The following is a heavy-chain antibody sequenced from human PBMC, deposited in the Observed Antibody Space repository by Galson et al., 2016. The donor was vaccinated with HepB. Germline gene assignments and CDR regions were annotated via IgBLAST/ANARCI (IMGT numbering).Heavy chain of an antibody. CDR1: GFSLTTSGMC. CDR3: AREDTRTNGSMDV. Sequence: PALVKPTQTLTLTCTFSGFSLTTSGMCVNWIRQPPGKALEWLALIDREDDKYYSTSLKTRLTISKDTSKNQVVLTMTNMDAVDTATYYCAREDTRTNGSMDVWGQGTTVTVSS. J-gene: IGHJ6*02. D-gene: IGHD5-18*01. V-gene: IGHV2-70*01. CDR2: IDREDDK.